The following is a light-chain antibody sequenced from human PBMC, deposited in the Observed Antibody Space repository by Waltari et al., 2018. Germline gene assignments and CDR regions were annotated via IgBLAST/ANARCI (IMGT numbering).Light chain of an antibody. CDR1: DFNIGTSS. Sequence: QSVLTQPPSASATPGQRVTISCSGSDFNIGTSSVNWYQQVPGAAPKLVIFRNSQRPSGIPDRFSGFKSGTSASVVISGVQSEDAATYHCATWDDSLNGVVFGGGTTLTVL. CDR3: ATWDDSLNGVV. CDR2: RNS. V-gene: IGLV1-44*01. J-gene: IGLJ3*02.